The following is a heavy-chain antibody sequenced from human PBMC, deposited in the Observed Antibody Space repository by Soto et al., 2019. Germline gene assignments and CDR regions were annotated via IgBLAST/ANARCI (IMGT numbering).Heavy chain of an antibody. V-gene: IGHV3-73*01. CDR1: GFTFSGSA. Sequence: GGSLRLSCAASGFTFSGSAMHWVRQASGKGLEWVGRIRSKANSYATAYAASVKGRFTISRDDSKNTAYLQMNSLKTEDTAVYYCTRRRYYDSSGYYQGYGMDVWGQGTTVTVSS. J-gene: IGHJ6*02. CDR2: IRSKANSYAT. CDR3: TRRRYYDSSGYYQGYGMDV. D-gene: IGHD3-22*01.